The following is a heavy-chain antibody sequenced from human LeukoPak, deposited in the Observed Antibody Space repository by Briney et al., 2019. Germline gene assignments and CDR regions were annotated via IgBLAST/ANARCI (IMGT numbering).Heavy chain of an antibody. CDR1: GFTVSSNY. V-gene: IGHV3-53*01. CDR3: ARAPEGLYYYYYMDV. J-gene: IGHJ6*03. Sequence: PGGSLRLSCAASGFTVSSNYMSWVRQAPGKGLEWVSVIYSGGSTYYADSVKGRFTISRDNSKNTLYLQMNSLRAEDTAVYYCARAPEGLYYYYYMDVWGKGTTVTVSS. CDR2: IYSGGST.